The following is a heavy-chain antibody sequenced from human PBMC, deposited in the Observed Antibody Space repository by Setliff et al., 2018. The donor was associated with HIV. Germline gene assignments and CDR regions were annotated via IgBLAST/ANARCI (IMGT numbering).Heavy chain of an antibody. J-gene: IGHJ4*02. Sequence: GGSLRLSCAASGFTFTHYSMIWVRQAPGTGLEWVSGISGTAVTTHYADSVKGRFTISRDNSKNTLYLQMSSLRVEDTAVYYCAKSVREGTMILINRFDYWGQGTLVTVSS. CDR1: GFTFTHYS. CDR2: ISGTAVTT. D-gene: IGHD3-22*01. CDR3: AKSVREGTMILINRFDY. V-gene: IGHV3-23*01.